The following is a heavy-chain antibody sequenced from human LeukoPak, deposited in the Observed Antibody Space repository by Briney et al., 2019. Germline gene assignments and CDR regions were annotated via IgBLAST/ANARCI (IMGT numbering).Heavy chain of an antibody. Sequence: ASVKVSCKTSGYTLTSYAMHWVRQAPGQRLEWMGWINTGNGNTKYSQKFQGRVTITRDTSASTAYMELSSLRSEDTAIYYCARVFRDRSYKDYWGQGTLVTVSP. CDR2: INTGNGNT. CDR3: ARVFRDRSYKDY. V-gene: IGHV1-3*04. CDR1: GYTLTSYA. D-gene: IGHD1-26*01. J-gene: IGHJ4*02.